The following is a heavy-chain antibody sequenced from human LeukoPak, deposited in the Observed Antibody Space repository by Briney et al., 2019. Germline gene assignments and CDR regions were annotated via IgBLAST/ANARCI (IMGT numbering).Heavy chain of an antibody. CDR3: ATHPRIAVAGYYFDY. J-gene: IGHJ4*02. CDR2: ISYDGSNK. V-gene: IGHV3-30*01. Sequence: HPGRSLRLSCAASGFPFSSYAMHWVRQAPGKGLEWVAVISYDGSNKYYADSVKGRFTISRDNSKNTLYLQMNSLRAEDTAVYYCATHPRIAVAGYYFDYWGQGTLVTVSS. CDR1: GFPFSSYA. D-gene: IGHD6-19*01.